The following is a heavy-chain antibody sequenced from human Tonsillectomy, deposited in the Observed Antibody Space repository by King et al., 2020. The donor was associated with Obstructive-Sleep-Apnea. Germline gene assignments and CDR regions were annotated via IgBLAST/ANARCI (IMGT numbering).Heavy chain of an antibody. CDR3: ARAWRIVPAADAFDI. D-gene: IGHD2-2*01. CDR2: IYYIGST. V-gene: IGHV4-39*07. J-gene: IGHJ3*02. CDR1: GGSISSSTYY. Sequence: LQLQESGPGLVKPSETLSLTCTVSGGSISSSTYYWGWIRQPPGKGLEWIGSIYYIGSTDYNPSPKSRVTISVDTSKNQFSLKLSSVTAADTAGYYCARAWRIVPAADAFDIWGQGTMVTVSS.